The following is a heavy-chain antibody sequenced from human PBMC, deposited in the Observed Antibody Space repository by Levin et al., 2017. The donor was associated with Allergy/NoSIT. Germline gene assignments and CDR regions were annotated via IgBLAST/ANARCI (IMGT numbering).Heavy chain of an antibody. J-gene: IGHJ4*02. CDR1: GSTFSSYA. V-gene: IGHV3-23*01. D-gene: IGHD6-13*01. Sequence: GGSLRLSCAASGSTFSSYAMSWVRQAPGKGLEWVSAISGSGGSTYYADSVKGRFTISRDNSKNTPYLQMNSLRAEGTAVYYWAKGRGLYSSSWPFDYWGQGTLVTVSS. CDR2: ISGSGGST. CDR3: AKGRGLYSSSWPFDY.